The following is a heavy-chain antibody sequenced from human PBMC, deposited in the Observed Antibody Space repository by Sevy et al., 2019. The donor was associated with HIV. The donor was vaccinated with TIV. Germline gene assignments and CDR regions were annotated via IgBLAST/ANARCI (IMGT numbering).Heavy chain of an antibody. CDR2: IKQDGSEK. CDR1: GFTFSSYW. CDR3: ARGGGNRRRGFDY. Sequence: GGSLRLSCAASGFTFSSYWMSWVRQAPGKGLEWVANIKQDGSEKYHVDSVKGRFTISRDNAKNSLYLQMNSLRAEDTAVYYCARGGGNRRRGFDYWGQGTLVTVSS. D-gene: IGHD2-15*01. V-gene: IGHV3-7*01. J-gene: IGHJ4*02.